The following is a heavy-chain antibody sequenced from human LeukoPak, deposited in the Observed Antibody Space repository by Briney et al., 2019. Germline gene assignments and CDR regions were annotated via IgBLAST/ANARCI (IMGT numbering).Heavy chain of an antibody. J-gene: IGHJ4*02. D-gene: IGHD4-17*01. CDR3: ARGMTTVTKYYFDY. V-gene: IGHV3-21*01. CDR2: ISSSSSYI. CDR1: VISYSSYS. Sequence: GDSLSLLSATSVISYSSYSKKSASHPPPKGPELGTSISSSSSYIYYADAVKGRFTISRDNAKNSLYLQMNSLTAEDTAVYYCARGMTTVTKYYFDYWGQGTLVTVSS.